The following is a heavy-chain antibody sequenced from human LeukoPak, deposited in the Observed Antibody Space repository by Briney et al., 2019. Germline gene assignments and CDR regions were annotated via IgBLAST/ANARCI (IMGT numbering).Heavy chain of an antibody. J-gene: IGHJ4*02. D-gene: IGHD3-22*01. CDR3: ARSPYYYDSSGYPIDY. CDR2: IYYSGST. Sequence: SQTLSLTCTVSGGSISSGDYYWSWIRQPPGKGLEWIGYIYYSGSTYYNPSLKSRVTISVDTSKNQFSLKLSSVTAADTAVYYCARSPYYYDSSGYPIDYWGQGTLVTVSS. CDR1: GGSISSGDYY. V-gene: IGHV4-30-4*08.